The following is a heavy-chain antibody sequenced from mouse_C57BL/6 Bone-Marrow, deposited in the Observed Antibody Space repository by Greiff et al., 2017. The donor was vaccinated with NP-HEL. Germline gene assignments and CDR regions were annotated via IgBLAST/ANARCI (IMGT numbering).Heavy chain of an antibody. CDR1: GFSLTSYA. Sequence: VQLQQSGPGLVAPSQSLSITCTVSGFSLTSYAISWVRQPPGKGLEWLGVIWTGGGTTYNSALKSRPSISKDNAKSQVFLKMNSLQTDDTARYYCARMGTAQATLDYWGQGTTLTVSS. CDR2: IWTGGGT. CDR3: ARMGTAQATLDY. V-gene: IGHV2-9-1*01. J-gene: IGHJ2*01. D-gene: IGHD3-2*02.